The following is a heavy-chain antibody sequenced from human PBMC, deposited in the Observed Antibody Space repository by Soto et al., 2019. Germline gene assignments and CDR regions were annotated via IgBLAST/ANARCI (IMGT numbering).Heavy chain of an antibody. CDR1: GFTFSSYV. J-gene: IGHJ6*02. V-gene: IGHV3-30-3*01. D-gene: IGHD2-15*01. CDR2: ISYDGNNK. Sequence: QVQLVESVGGVVQPGRSLRLSCAASGFTFSSYVMHWVRQAPGKGLEWVAVISYDGNNKYYADSVKGRFTISRDNSKNTLYLQKNSLRAEDTAVYYCARAGCDGGRCYTLVGLRYGMDVWGQGTTVTVSS. CDR3: ARAGCDGGRCYTLVGLRYGMDV.